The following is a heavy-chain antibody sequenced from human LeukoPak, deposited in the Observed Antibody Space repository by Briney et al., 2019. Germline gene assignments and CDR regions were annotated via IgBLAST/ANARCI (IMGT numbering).Heavy chain of an antibody. V-gene: IGHV3-74*01. Sequence: QPGGSLRLSCAASGFTFSDYWMHWVRQAPGKGLVWVSRIDSDGSTTSYADSVKGRFTTSRDNAKNTLYLQMNSLRAEDTAVYYCASGYLDYGGNSHWGQGTLVTVSS. CDR2: IDSDGSTT. CDR3: ASGYLDYGGNSH. D-gene: IGHD4-17*01. J-gene: IGHJ4*02. CDR1: GFTFSDYW.